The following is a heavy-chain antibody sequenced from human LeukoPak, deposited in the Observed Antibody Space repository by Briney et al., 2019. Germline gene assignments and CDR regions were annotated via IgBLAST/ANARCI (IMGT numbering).Heavy chain of an antibody. CDR3: ARQYCSSTSCSLNWFDP. CDR2: IIPIFGTA. V-gene: IGHV1-69*06. J-gene: IGHJ5*02. D-gene: IGHD2-2*01. Sequence: ASVKVSCKASGGTFSSYAISWVRQAPGQGLEWMGGIIPIFGTANYAQKFQGRVTITADKSTSTAYMELSSLRSEDTAVYYCARQYCSSTSCSLNWFDPWGQGTLVTVSS. CDR1: GGTFSSYA.